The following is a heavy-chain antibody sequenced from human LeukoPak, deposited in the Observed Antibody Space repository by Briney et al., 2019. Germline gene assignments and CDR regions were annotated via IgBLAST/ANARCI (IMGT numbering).Heavy chain of an antibody. CDR2: ISAYNGRT. CDR1: GYTFTDYG. V-gene: IGHV1-18*01. D-gene: IGHD6-19*01. J-gene: IGHJ4*02. Sequence: ASVKVSCKASGYTFTDYGISWVRQAPGQGLEWMGWISAYNGRTNYAQKFQGRVTMTRDTSISTAYMELSRLRSDDTAVYYCARGQLYFDYWGQGTLVTVSS. CDR3: ARGQLYFDY.